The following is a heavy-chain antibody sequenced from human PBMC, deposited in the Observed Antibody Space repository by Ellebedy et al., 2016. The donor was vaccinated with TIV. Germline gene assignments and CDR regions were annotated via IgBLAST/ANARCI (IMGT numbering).Heavy chain of an antibody. CDR2: VSNSETT. CDR1: GGSISSINYY. CDR3: AESSFGFGFDY. V-gene: IGHV4-39*07. D-gene: IGHD3-10*01. Sequence: MPSETLSLTCTVSGGSISSINYYRGWIRQPPGKGLEWIGSVSNSETTNYNPSLKSRVTISTDTSKNQFSLKLTSVTAADTAVYYCAESSFGFGFDYWGQGTLVTVSS. J-gene: IGHJ4*02.